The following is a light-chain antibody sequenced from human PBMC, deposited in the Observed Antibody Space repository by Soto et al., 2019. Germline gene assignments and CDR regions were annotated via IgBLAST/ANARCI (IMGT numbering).Light chain of an antibody. CDR1: EDIRSW. CDR3: QQANNFPPWT. Sequence: EIQLTQSPSSLSASVGDSVTLTCRASEDIRSWLGWYQQKPGEAPKLLIFAASSLQSGVPSRFSGSGFGTHFTLPITDLQPADFANYYCQQANNFPPWTFGQGTKVEVK. V-gene: IGKV1-12*01. J-gene: IGKJ1*01. CDR2: AAS.